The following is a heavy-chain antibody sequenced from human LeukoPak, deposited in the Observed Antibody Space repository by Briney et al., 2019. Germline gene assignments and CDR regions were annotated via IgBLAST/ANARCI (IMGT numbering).Heavy chain of an antibody. CDR3: ARVPDAAPPLYYGMDV. D-gene: IGHD6-6*01. V-gene: IGHV3-48*02. Sequence: GGSLRLSCAGSGFTFSSSWMNWVRQAPGKGLEWVSYISSSSSTIYYADSVKGRFTISRDNAKNSLYLQMNSLRDEDTAVYHCARVPDAAPPLYYGMDVWGQGTTVTVSS. CDR1: GFTFSSSW. J-gene: IGHJ6*02. CDR2: ISSSSSTI.